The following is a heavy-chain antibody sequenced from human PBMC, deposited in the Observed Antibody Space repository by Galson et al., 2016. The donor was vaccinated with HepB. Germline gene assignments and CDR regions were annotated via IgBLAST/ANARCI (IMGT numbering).Heavy chain of an antibody. Sequence: SLRLSCAASGFSFSDYYMTWIRQAPGKGLGWVSYISSSGSYNTNYADSVKGRFTISRDNAKNSLYLQMDSLRVEDTAVYYFARAASELDYWGQGTLVTVSS. CDR3: ARAASELDY. D-gene: IGHD6-19*01. CDR1: GFSFSDYY. CDR2: ISSSGSYNT. J-gene: IGHJ4*02. V-gene: IGHV3-11*05.